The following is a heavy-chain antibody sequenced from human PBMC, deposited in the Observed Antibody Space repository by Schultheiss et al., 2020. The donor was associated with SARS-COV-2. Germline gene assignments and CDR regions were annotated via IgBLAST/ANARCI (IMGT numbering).Heavy chain of an antibody. CDR2: TYYRSKWYN. CDR1: GDSVSSNSAA. D-gene: IGHD1-26*01. CDR3: ARTRGGATTAYDAFDI. Sequence: SETLSLTCAISGDSVSSNSAAWNWIRQSPSRGLEWLGRTYYRSKWYNDYAVSVKSRITINPDTSKNQFSLKLSSVTAADTAVYYCARTRGGATTAYDAFDIWGQGTTVTVSS. J-gene: IGHJ3*02. V-gene: IGHV6-1*01.